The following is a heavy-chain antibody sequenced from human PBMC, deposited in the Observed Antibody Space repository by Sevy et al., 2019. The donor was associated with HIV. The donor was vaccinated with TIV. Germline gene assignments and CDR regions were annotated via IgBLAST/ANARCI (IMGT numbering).Heavy chain of an antibody. J-gene: IGHJ4*02. V-gene: IGHV1-3*01. CDR1: GYTFTSYA. CDR3: ARAGSTVSPLEDN. D-gene: IGHD4-17*01. CDR2: INAGNGNT. Sequence: ASVKVSCKASGYTFTSYAMHWVRQAPGQRLEWMGWINAGNGNTKYSQKFQGRVTITRDTSASTANMELSSLRSEDTAVYYCARAGSTVSPLEDNWGQGTLVTVSS.